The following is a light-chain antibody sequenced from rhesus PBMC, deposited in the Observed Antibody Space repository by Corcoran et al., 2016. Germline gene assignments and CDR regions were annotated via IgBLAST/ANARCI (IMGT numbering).Light chain of an antibody. CDR1: ENVNNY. V-gene: IGKV1-74*01. J-gene: IGKJ2*01. CDR3: QHGYGTPYS. CDR2: KAS. Sequence: DIQMTQSPSSLSASVGDRVTITCRASENVNNYLNWYQQKPGKAHKLLIYKASTLQSGVPSRCSGSGSGTDYTFTISSLQPEDVATYYCQHGYGTPYSFGQGTKVEIK.